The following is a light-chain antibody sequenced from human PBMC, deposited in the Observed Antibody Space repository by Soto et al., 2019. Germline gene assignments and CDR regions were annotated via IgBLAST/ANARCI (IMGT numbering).Light chain of an antibody. Sequence: EIVLTQSPGTLSLSPGERATLSCRASQSASYSYLGWYQQKPGQAPRLLIYDTSNRATGIPDRFSGSGSGTHFNLTISRLEPEDFAVYYCQQYGISPPYTFGQGTKLEIK. CDR3: QQYGISPPYT. CDR2: DTS. V-gene: IGKV3-20*01. J-gene: IGKJ2*01. CDR1: QSASYSY.